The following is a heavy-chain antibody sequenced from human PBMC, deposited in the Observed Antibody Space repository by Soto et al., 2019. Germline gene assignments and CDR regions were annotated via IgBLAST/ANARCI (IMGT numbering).Heavy chain of an antibody. CDR3: ARDQNSYGYALFDN. J-gene: IGHJ5*02. V-gene: IGHV3-48*01. CDR2: ISSSSSTI. Sequence: GGSLRLSCAASGFTFSSYSMNWVRQAPGKGLEWVSYISSSSSTIYYADSVKGRFTISRDNAKNSLYLQMNSLRAEDTAVYFCARDQNSYGYALFDNWGQGALVTVSS. D-gene: IGHD5-18*01. CDR1: GFTFSSYS.